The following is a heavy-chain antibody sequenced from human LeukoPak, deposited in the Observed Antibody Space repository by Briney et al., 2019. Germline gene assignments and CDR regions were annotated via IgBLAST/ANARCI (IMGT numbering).Heavy chain of an antibody. D-gene: IGHD3-22*01. CDR3: ARRDDSSGYHKIFDY. V-gene: IGHV4-39*01. CDR2: IYYGENT. J-gene: IGHJ4*02. CDR1: GDSISSGPYY. Sequence: SETLSLTCTVSGDSISSGPYYWGWIRQPPGKGLEWIGNIYYGENTYYNPSLKSRVTISIDTSNNQFYLKLSSLTAAGTAVYYCARRDDSSGYHKIFDYWGQGTLVTVSS.